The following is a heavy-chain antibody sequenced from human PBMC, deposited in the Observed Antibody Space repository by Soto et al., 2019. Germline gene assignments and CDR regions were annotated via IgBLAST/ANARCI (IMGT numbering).Heavy chain of an antibody. V-gene: IGHV1-18*01. Sequence: QVQLVQSAAEVEKPGGSVRVSCMTSGYSFTGHGISWVRQAPGQGLEWMGWISGDGGKTYHTQTLQGRVTVTTDTSTSTAYMELRSLETDDTAVYYCAKTYRTSSGAFDYWGQGSLVTVSS. CDR2: ISGDGGKT. CDR3: AKTYRTSSGAFDY. D-gene: IGHD3-10*01. J-gene: IGHJ4*02. CDR1: GYSFTGHG.